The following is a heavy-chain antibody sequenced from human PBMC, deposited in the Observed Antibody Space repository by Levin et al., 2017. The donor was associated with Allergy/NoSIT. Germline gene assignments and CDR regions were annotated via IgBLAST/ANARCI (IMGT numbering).Heavy chain of an antibody. CDR1: GGSISSYY. CDR3: ARGGGVGYFDY. CDR2: VFYTGST. J-gene: IGHJ4*02. D-gene: IGHD3-16*01. V-gene: IGHV4-59*12. Sequence: SETLSLTCTVSGGSISSYYWSWIRQPPGKGLDWIGYVFYTGSTNYNPSLKSRVTISVDTSKNQFSLKLSSVTAADTAVYYCARGGGVGYFDYWGQGTLVTVSS.